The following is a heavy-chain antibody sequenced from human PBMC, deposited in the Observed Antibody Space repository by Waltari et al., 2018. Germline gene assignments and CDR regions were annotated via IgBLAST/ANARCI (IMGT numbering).Heavy chain of an antibody. Sequence: QVQLVQSGAEVKKPGSSVKVSCKASGGTFSSYAISWVRPAPGHGLEWMGGIIPIFGTANYAQKFQGRVTITTDESTSTAYMELSSLRSEDTAVYYCARVKAVAGGGMRAFDIWGQGTMVTVSS. V-gene: IGHV1-69*05. CDR3: ARVKAVAGGGMRAFDI. CDR2: IIPIFGTA. D-gene: IGHD6-19*01. CDR1: GGTFSSYA. J-gene: IGHJ3*02.